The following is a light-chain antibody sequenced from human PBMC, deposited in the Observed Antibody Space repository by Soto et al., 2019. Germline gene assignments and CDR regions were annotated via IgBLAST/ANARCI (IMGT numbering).Light chain of an antibody. CDR2: YDN. J-gene: IGLJ2*01. CDR3: QVWDMMTDHWV. Sequence: SYELTQTPSVSVAPGQTASVSCGGNNIGDKSVHWYQQKPGQAPVLILYYDNDRPSGIPERFSGSNSGNTATLTISRVEAGDEAAYYWQVWDMMTDHWVFGGGTKVTVL. CDR1: NIGDKS. V-gene: IGLV3-21*04.